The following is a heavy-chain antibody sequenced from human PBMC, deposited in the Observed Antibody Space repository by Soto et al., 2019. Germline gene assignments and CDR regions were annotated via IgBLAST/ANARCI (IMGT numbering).Heavy chain of an antibody. Sequence: QVQLQESGPGLVKPSETLSLSCTVSGGSISSYYWSWFRQSPGKRMEWIGYVHHSWGSSYNPSLRXXVXVSLDTSKSQFSLKVTSVTATDPAVYYCARQGFGPLHGLVDVWGQGTTVTVSS. J-gene: IGHJ6*02. CDR2: VHHSWGS. CDR3: ARQGFGPLHGLVDV. CDR1: GGSISSYY. V-gene: IGHV4-59*08. D-gene: IGHD3-10*01.